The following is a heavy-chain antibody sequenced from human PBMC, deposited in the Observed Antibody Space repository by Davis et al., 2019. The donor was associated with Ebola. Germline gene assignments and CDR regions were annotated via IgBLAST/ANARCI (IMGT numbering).Heavy chain of an antibody. CDR1: GFTFSSYW. Sequence: GESLKISCAASGFTFSSYWMSWVRQAPGKGLEWVAVISYDGSNKYYADSVKGRFTISRDNSKNTLYLQMNSLRAEDTAVYYCARAIAAAGTPPSTYWGQGTLVTVSS. V-gene: IGHV3-30-3*01. CDR3: ARAIAAAGTPPSTY. J-gene: IGHJ4*02. D-gene: IGHD6-13*01. CDR2: ISYDGSNK.